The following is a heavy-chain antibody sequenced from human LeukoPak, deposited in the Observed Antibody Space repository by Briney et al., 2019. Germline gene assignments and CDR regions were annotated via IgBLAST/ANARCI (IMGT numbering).Heavy chain of an antibody. CDR1: GFTFSIYW. D-gene: IGHD4-17*01. CDR3: ARGQTTVTN. V-gene: IGHV3-7*03. CDR2: IKQDGSEK. Sequence: GGSRSLSCAASGFTFSIYWMSWVRQAPGGGLEWVANIKQDGSEKYDVDSVEGRFTISRDNAKNSLYLQMNSLRAEDTAVYFCARGQTTVTNWGQGTLVTVSS. J-gene: IGHJ4*02.